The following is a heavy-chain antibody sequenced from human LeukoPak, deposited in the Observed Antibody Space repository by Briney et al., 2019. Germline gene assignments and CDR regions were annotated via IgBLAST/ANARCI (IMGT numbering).Heavy chain of an antibody. CDR3: VGHQGSPTYDY. V-gene: IGHV4-59*08. Sequence: SETLSLTCTVSGDSINRHYWSWIRQTPGKGLEWIGYISYSVSPNYKASLMSRITMSVDMSKHHISLRLTSVTAADPAVYYCVGHQGSPTYDYWGRRIVVTVSS. D-gene: IGHD3-10*01. CDR1: GDSINRHY. J-gene: IGHJ4*02. CDR2: ISYSVSP.